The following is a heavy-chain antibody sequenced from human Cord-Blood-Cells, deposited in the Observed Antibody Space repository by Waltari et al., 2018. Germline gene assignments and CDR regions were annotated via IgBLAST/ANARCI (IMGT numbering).Heavy chain of an antibody. CDR1: GFTFSGPA. J-gene: IGHJ4*02. Sequence: EVQLVESGGGLVQPGGSLKLSCAASGFTFSGPAMHWVRQASGKGLEWVGRIRSKANSYATAYAASVKGRFTISRDDSKNTAYLQMNSLKTEDTAVYYCTRRQGGIDYWGQGTLVTVSS. D-gene: IGHD3-16*01. CDR3: TRRQGGIDY. V-gene: IGHV3-73*02. CDR2: IRSKANSYAT.